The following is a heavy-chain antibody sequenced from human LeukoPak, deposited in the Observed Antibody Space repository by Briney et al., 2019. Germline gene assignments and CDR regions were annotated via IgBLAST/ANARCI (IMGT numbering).Heavy chain of an antibody. CDR1: GYTFTSHC. J-gene: IGHJ4*02. Sequence: GASVKVSCRASGYTFTSHCMHWVRQAPGQGLEWMGVINPSVGSTSYPQKFQGRVTMSRDTSTSTVYMELSSLKSEDTAVYYCAAPGASGFVGNFWSGPLDFWGQGALVTVSS. V-gene: IGHV1-46*01. D-gene: IGHD3-3*01. CDR3: AAPGASGFVGNFWSGPLDF. CDR2: INPSVGST.